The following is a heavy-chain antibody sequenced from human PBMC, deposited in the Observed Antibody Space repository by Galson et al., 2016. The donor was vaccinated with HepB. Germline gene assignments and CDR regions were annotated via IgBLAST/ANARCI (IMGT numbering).Heavy chain of an antibody. CDR2: IRTYNGNT. J-gene: IGHJ4*02. D-gene: IGHD2-15*01. CDR3: ARRIVVAGTGVDF. CDR1: GYTFTSYG. V-gene: IGHV1-18*01. Sequence: SVKVSCKASGYTFTSYGITWVRRAPGQGLEWMGWIRTYNGNTKYAQNLQGRVTMTTDTSTSTVYLELRSLRSDDTAVYYCARRIVVAGTGVDFWGQGTLVTVSS.